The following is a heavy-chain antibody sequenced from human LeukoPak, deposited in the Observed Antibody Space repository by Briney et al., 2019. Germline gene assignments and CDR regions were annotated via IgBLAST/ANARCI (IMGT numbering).Heavy chain of an antibody. CDR3: ARDRKAIVVVTAIPRFNWFDP. V-gene: IGHV1-2*02. D-gene: IGHD2-21*02. Sequence: GASVKVSCKASGYTFTGYYMHWVRQAPGQGLEWMGCINPNSGGTNYAQKVQGRVTMTRDTSISTAYMEISRLRSDDTAVYYCARDRKAIVVVTAIPRFNWFDPWGQGTLVTVSS. J-gene: IGHJ5*02. CDR2: INPNSGGT. CDR1: GYTFTGYY.